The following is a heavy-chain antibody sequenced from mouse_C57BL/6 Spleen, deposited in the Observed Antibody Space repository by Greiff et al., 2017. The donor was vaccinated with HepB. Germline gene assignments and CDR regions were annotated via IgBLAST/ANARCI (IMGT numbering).Heavy chain of an antibody. J-gene: IGHJ3*01. CDR3: ARDLGQRFAY. CDR1: GFTFSSYA. Sequence: DVMLVESGGGLVKPGGSLKLSCAASGFTFSSYAMSWVRQTPEKRLEWVATISDGGSYTYYPDNVKGRFTISRDNAKNNLYLQMSHLKSEDTAMYYCARDLGQRFAYWGQGTLVTVSA. D-gene: IGHD4-1*01. CDR2: ISDGGSYT. V-gene: IGHV5-4*01.